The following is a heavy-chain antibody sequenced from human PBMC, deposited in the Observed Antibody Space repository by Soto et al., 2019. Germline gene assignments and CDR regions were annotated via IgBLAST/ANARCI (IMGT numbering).Heavy chain of an antibody. V-gene: IGHV4-31*02. Sequence: SETLSLTCTVSGASIGSGDYYWSWIRQHPGKGLEWIGYIYYSGGTYYNPSLKSRVTISVDTSKNQFSLELSSVTAADMAVYYCASIYDSSGYYYGNNWFDPWGQGTLVTVSS. CDR2: IYYSGGT. CDR3: ASIYDSSGYYYGNNWFDP. CDR1: GASIGSGDYY. J-gene: IGHJ5*02. D-gene: IGHD3-22*01.